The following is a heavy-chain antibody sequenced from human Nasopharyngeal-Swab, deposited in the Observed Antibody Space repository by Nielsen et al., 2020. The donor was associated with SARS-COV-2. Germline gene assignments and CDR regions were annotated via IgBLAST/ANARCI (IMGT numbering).Heavy chain of an antibody. D-gene: IGHD3-10*01. Sequence: SCKASGYTFTSYAMHWVRQAPGKGLEWVAAISYDGSNKYYADSVKGRFTISRDNSKNTLYLQMNSLRAEDTAVYYCARVSPYYGSGSYYYYYYYGMDVWGQGTTVTVSS. CDR2: ISYDGSNK. CDR3: ARVSPYYGSGSYYYYYYYGMDV. J-gene: IGHJ6*02. CDR1: GYTFTSYA. V-gene: IGHV3-30*04.